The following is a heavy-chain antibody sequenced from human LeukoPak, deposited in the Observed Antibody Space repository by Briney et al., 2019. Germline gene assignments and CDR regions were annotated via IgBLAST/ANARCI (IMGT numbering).Heavy chain of an antibody. CDR1: GYTFTSYY. Sequence: GASVKVSCKASGYTFTSYYMHWVRQAPGQGLEWMGIINPSGGSTSYAQTFQGRVTMTRDTSTSTVYMELSSLRSEDTAVYYCARGRDMVRGVKRQNHDAFDIWGQGTMVTVSS. D-gene: IGHD3-10*01. V-gene: IGHV1-46*01. CDR3: ARGRDMVRGVKRQNHDAFDI. J-gene: IGHJ3*02. CDR2: INPSGGST.